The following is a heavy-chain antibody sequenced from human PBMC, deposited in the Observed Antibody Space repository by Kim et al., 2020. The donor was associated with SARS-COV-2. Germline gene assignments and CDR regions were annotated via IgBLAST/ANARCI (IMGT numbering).Heavy chain of an antibody. V-gene: IGHV3-73*01. Sequence: GGSLRLFCEASGSTLSGSAVHWVRQASGKGLEWVGRIRSEVNNYATGYAASVKGRFTISRDDSKNTAYLQMNTLKAEDTAVYYCIRLSDQYYPFWGQGTLVTVSS. CDR2: IRSEVNNYAT. CDR1: GSTLSGSA. CDR3: IRLSDQYYPF. J-gene: IGHJ4*02. D-gene: IGHD3-10*01.